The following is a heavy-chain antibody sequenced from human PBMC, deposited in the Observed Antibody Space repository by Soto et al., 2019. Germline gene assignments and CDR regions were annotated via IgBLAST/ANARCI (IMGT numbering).Heavy chain of an antibody. CDR1: GGSISSYY. CDR2: IYYSGST. CDR3: ALLPLGYSSSWYSSDGMYV. J-gene: IGHJ6*02. Sequence: SETLSLTCTVSGGSISSYYWIWIRQPPGKGLEWIGYIYYSGSTNYNPSLKSRVTISVDTSKNQFSLKLSSVTAADTAVYYCALLPLGYSSSWYSSDGMYVWGQGTTVTVSS. V-gene: IGHV4-59*01. D-gene: IGHD6-13*01.